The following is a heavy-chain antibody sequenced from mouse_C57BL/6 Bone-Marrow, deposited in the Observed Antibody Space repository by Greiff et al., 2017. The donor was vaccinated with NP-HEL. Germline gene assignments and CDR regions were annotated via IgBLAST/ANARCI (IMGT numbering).Heavy chain of an antibody. CDR2: IRSKSNNYAT. CDR3: VVGSSYYFDY. J-gene: IGHJ2*01. Sequence: EVQLVESGGGLVQPKGSLKLSCAASGFSFNTYAMNWVRQAPGKGLEWVARIRSKSNNYATYYADSVKDRFTISRDDSESMLYLQMNNLKTEDTAMYYCVVGSSYYFDYWGQGTTLTVSS. CDR1: GFSFNTYA. D-gene: IGHD1-1*01. V-gene: IGHV10-1*01.